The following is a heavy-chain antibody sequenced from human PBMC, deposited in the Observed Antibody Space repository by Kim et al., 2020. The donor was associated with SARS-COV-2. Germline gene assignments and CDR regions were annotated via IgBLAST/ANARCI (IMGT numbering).Heavy chain of an antibody. CDR3: ARVDTDYYDLNY. D-gene: IGHD3-22*01. J-gene: IGHJ4*02. V-gene: IGHV4-59*01. CDR2: IYYSGST. Sequence: SETLSLTCTVSGGSISSYYWSWIRQPPGKGLEWIGYIYYSGSTNYNPSLKSRVTISVDTSKNQFSLKLSSVTAADTAVYYCARVDTDYYDLNYWGQGTLVTVSS. CDR1: GGSISSYY.